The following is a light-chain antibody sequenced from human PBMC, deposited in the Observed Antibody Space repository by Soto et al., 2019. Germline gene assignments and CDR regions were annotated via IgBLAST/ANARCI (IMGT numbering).Light chain of an antibody. V-gene: IGKV2-30*02. CDR3: QQYENYFWT. CDR1: QSLVHSDGIAY. J-gene: IGKJ1*01. CDR2: KVS. Sequence: VAVSQTPLSMPVTLGQPSSISCRSNQSLVHSDGIAYFSWFQQRPGRSPRRLIYKVSNRDSGVPSRFSGSGSGTEFTLTISDLQPDDFATYYCQQYENYFWTFGQGINVDIK.